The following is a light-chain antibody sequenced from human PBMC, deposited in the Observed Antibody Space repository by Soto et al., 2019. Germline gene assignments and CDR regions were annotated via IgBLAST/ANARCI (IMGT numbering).Light chain of an antibody. CDR1: SSDGGGYNY. Sequence: QSALTQPSSVSGSPGQAITISCTGTSSDGGGYNYVSWYQQHPGKDPKLMIYDVTNRPSGVSNRFSGSKSGNTASLTISGVQGEDEADYYCSSYTTSSTLVFGGGTKLTVL. CDR3: SSYTTSSTLV. V-gene: IGLV2-14*01. CDR2: DVT. J-gene: IGLJ3*02.